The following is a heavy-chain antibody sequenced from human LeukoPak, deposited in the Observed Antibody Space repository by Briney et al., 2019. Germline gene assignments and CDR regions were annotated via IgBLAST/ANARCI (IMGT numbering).Heavy chain of an antibody. CDR3: ARGFRVVVPAAIGSWWFDP. J-gene: IGHJ5*02. V-gene: IGHV4-59*01. CDR1: GGSISSYY. CDR2: IYYSGST. Sequence: PSETLSLTCTVSGGSISSYYWSWIRQPPGKGLEWIGYIYYSGSTNYNPSLKSRVTISVDTSKNQFSLKLSSVTAADTAVYYCARGFRVVVPAAIGSWWFDPWGQGTLVTVSS. D-gene: IGHD2-2*02.